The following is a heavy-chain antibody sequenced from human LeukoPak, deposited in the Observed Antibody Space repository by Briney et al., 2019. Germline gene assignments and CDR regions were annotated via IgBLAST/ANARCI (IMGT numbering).Heavy chain of an antibody. J-gene: IGHJ4*02. D-gene: IGHD6-19*01. Sequence: GGSLRLSCAASGFTFSTYHMNWVRQAPGKGLEWVSFITSSSITIYYADSVKGRFTISRDNAKNSLYLQMNSLRGEDAAVYYCARGLGSGWQDYWGQGTLVTVSS. CDR1: GFTFSTYH. CDR3: ARGLGSGWQDY. V-gene: IGHV3-48*04. CDR2: ITSSSITI.